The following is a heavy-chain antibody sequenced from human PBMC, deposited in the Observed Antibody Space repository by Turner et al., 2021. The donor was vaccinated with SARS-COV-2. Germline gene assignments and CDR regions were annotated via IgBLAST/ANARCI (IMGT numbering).Heavy chain of an antibody. J-gene: IGHJ2*01. D-gene: IGHD3-3*01. CDR1: GGSISSSRYY. CDR2: IYYSGST. Sequence: QLQLQESGPGLVKPSETLSLTCTVSGGSISSSRYYWGWIRQPPGKGLEWIGSIYYSGSTNYNPSLKSRVTISVDTSKNQFSLKLSSVTAADTAVYYCARLDHDFWSGYPDRGYFDLWGRGTLVTVSS. V-gene: IGHV4-39*01. CDR3: ARLDHDFWSGYPDRGYFDL.